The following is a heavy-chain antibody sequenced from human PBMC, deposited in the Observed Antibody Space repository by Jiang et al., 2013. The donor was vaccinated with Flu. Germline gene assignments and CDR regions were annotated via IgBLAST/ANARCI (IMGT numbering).Heavy chain of an antibody. Sequence: VQLVESGGGLVQPGGSLRLSCAASGFSVSNNYMAWVRQAPGKGLAWVSSIDGGDRTYYADSVKGRFTVSRHTSKNALYLQLNSLTVEDTALYFCARERYFDASGYNNLGPPYWGQGTLVTVSS. CDR1: GFSVSNNY. CDR3: ARERYFDASGYNNLGPPY. V-gene: IGHV3-53*04. D-gene: IGHD3-22*01. CDR2: IDGGDRT. J-gene: IGHJ4*02.